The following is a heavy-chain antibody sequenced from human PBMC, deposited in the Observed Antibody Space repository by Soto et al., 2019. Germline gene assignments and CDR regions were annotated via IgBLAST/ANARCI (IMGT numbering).Heavy chain of an antibody. CDR2: LYNTGST. V-gene: IGHV4-59*01. J-gene: IGHJ6*02. CDR3: ARDRGFYCGVDCYQLDG. CDR1: GASISRYY. Sequence: SETLSLTCTVSGASISRYYWSWIRQSPGKGLEWIGYLYNTGSTIYNPSLKSRVTISVDTSKNQFSLKMNSVTAADTAVYYCARDRGFYCGVDCYQLDGWGQGTTVTVSS. D-gene: IGHD2-21*02.